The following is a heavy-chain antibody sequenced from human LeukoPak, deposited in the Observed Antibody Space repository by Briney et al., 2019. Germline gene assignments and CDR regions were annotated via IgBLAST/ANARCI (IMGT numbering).Heavy chain of an antibody. CDR3: ARGRTPEFDY. D-gene: IGHD1-1*01. CDR2: IYHSGST. CDR1: GGSISSGGYS. Sequence: SETLSLTCAVSGGSISSGGYSWSWTRQPPGKGLEWIGYIYHSGSTYYNPSLKSRVTISVDRSKNQFSLKLSSVTAADTAVYYCARGRTPEFDYWGQGTLVTVSS. J-gene: IGHJ4*02. V-gene: IGHV4-30-2*01.